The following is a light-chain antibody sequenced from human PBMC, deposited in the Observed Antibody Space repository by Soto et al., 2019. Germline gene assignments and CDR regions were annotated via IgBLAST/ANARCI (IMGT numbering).Light chain of an antibody. Sequence: ESVLTQSPGTLSLSPGERATLSCRASQSVTSSYLAWYQQKPGQAPRLLIYGASSRATGIPDRFSGSGSGTAFTLTISGLEPEDFAVYYCQQYGSSPRTFGQGTKVDIK. V-gene: IGKV3-20*01. CDR2: GAS. J-gene: IGKJ1*01. CDR3: QQYGSSPRT. CDR1: QSVTSSY.